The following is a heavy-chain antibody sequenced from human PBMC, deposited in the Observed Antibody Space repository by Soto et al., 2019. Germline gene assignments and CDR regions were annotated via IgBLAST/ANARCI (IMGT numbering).Heavy chain of an antibody. D-gene: IGHD6-13*01. J-gene: IGHJ4*02. CDR3: AKDFLGGSSWYYFDY. CDR2: ISWNSGSI. CDR1: GFAFDGYD. Sequence: GGCLRLSCAASGFAFDGYDMHWVQQDTGKGLEWVSGISWNSGSIGYAESVKGRFTISRDNAKNPLYLQMNSLRAEDTALYYCAKDFLGGSSWYYFDYWGQGTLVTVSS. V-gene: IGHV3-9*01.